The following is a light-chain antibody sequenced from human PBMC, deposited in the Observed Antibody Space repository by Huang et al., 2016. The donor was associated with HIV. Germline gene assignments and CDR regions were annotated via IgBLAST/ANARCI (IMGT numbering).Light chain of an antibody. J-gene: IGKJ1*01. CDR2: WAS. CDR3: QQYYSIPG. CDR1: QGVFSPSNTRNH. V-gene: IGKV4-1*01. Sequence: DIVMTQSPDSLAVSLGDGATISCVSSQGVFSPSNTRNHLAWYPPKPRQPPKLPIYWASTRESGVPDRFRVSGSATEFTLTIDNLQAEDVALYFCQQYYSIPGFGQGTYVEV.